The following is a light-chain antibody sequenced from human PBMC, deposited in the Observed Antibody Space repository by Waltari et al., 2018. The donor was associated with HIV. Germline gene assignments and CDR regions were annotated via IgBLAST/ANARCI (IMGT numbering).Light chain of an antibody. CDR2: NDP. V-gene: IGLV3-9*01. J-gene: IGLJ3*02. CDR1: TLGTKD. CDR3: QVWHYSVV. Sequence: SYELPQPFSVSVALGQTGRINCGGSTLGTKDVHWYQQRPGQAPLLVLFNDPNRPSGIPERFSGSKSRNTATLTISGAQAGDEADYYCQVWHYSVVFGGGTKLTVL.